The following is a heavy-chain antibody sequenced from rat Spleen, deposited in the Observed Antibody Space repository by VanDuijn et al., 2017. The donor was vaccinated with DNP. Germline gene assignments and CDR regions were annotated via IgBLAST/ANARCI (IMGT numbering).Heavy chain of an antibody. CDR3: TTLNFYASLAEYFDY. CDR2: IINDGKRT. Sequence: EVQLVESGGDLVQPGRSLKVSCAASRFTFSNYDMAWVRQAPTKGLEWVATIINDGKRTYYRDSVKGRFTVSRDNAKSTLYLQMDSLRSEDTATYYCTTLNFYASLAEYFDYWGHGVMVTVSS. J-gene: IGHJ2*01. V-gene: IGHV5S10*01. D-gene: IGHD1-12*01. CDR1: RFTFSNYD.